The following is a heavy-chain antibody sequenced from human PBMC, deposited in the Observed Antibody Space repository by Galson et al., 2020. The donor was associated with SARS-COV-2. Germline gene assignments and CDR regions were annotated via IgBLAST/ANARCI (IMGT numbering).Heavy chain of an antibody. CDR1: GGSISSGGYY. Sequence: SETLSLTCTVSGGSISSGGYYWSWIRQHPGKGLEWIGYIYYSGSTYYNPSLKSRVTISVDTSKNQFSLKLSSVTAADTAVYYCASEVRFLEWLLSPVYAFDIWGQGTMVTVSS. CDR2: IYYSGST. CDR3: ASEVRFLEWLLSPVYAFDI. D-gene: IGHD3-3*01. J-gene: IGHJ3*02. V-gene: IGHV4-31*03.